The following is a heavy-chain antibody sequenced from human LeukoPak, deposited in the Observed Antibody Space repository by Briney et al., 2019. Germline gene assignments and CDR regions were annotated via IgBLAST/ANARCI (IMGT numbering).Heavy chain of an antibody. CDR3: ARRAAAGTPYYYFGMDV. CDR1: GLTFSSYA. Sequence: GGSLRLSCAASGLTFSSYAMHWVRQAPGKGLEWVAVISYDGSNKYYADSVKGRFTISRDNSKNTLYLQMNSLRAEDTAVYYCARRAAAGTPYYYFGMDVWGQGTTVTGSS. CDR2: ISYDGSNK. J-gene: IGHJ6*02. V-gene: IGHV3-30-3*01. D-gene: IGHD6-13*01.